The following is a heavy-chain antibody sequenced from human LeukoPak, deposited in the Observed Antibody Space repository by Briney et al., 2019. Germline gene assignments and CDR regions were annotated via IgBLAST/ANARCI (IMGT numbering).Heavy chain of an antibody. D-gene: IGHD3-16*01. V-gene: IGHV4-39*02. CDR1: GGSISSSSYY. J-gene: IGHJ5*02. Sequence: SETLSLTCTVSGGSISSSSYYWGWIRQPPGKGLEWIGSIYYSGSTYYNPSLKSRVTMSVDTSKNHFSLELSSVTAADTAVYYCARRRRGKSGFDPWGQGTLVTVSS. CDR2: IYYSGST. CDR3: ARRRRGKSGFDP.